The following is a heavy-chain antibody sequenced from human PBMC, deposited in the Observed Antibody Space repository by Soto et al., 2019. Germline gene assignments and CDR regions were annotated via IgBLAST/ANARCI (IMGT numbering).Heavy chain of an antibody. Sequence: SETLSLTCTVSGGSISSGDYYWSWIRQPPGKGLEWIGYIYYSGSTSFNPSLKSRVTISLDTSKSQFSLKLTSVTAADTAVYYCAKTWRSGGGWFDPWGQGILVTVSS. V-gene: IGHV4-61*08. D-gene: IGHD3-10*01. J-gene: IGHJ5*02. CDR2: IYYSGST. CDR3: AKTWRSGGGWFDP. CDR1: GGSISSGDYY.